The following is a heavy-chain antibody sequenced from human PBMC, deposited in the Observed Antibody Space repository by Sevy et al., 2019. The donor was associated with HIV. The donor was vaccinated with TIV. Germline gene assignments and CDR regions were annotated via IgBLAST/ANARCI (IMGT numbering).Heavy chain of an antibody. D-gene: IGHD6-13*01. J-gene: IGHJ4*02. CDR2: IKGKIYDGTI. Sequence: GGSLRLSCAASGFTFSNAWMSWVRQAPGKGLEWVGRIKGKIYDGTIDYAAPVKGRFSISRDDSKNTRYLQMNSLKTEDPAVYYCTTASWSQEDYYNYWGQGTLVTVSS. CDR1: GFTFSNAW. V-gene: IGHV3-15*01. CDR3: TTASWSQEDYYNY.